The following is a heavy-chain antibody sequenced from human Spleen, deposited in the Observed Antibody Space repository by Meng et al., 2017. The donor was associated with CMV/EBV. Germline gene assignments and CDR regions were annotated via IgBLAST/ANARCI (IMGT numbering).Heavy chain of an antibody. CDR3: VRDTRRGGGWFDP. J-gene: IGHJ5*02. D-gene: IGHD3-10*01. CDR1: GDSITSGDYS. Sequence: QVQLQDSVSGLVRPSQTLSRTCAVTGDSITSGDYSWTWIRQPPGKGLEWIGYIYHGVNIYYTPSLRSRVTISVDKSRNQFSLKLTSVSAADTAVYYCVRDTRRGGGWFDPWGQGTLVTVSS. V-gene: IGHV4-30-2*01. CDR2: IYHGVNI.